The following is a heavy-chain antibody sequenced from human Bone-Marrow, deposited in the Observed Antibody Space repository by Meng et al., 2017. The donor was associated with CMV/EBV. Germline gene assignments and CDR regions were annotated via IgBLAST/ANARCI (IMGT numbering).Heavy chain of an antibody. CDR2: ISWDGGST. D-gene: IGHD3-22*01. V-gene: IGHV3-43*01. CDR1: GFTFDDYT. Sequence: GESLKISCAASGFTFDDYTMHWVRRAPGKGLEWVSLISWDGGSTYYADSVKGRFTISRDNSKNSLYLQMNSLRTEDTALYYCAKGNYYDSSGYSCYFDYWGQGTLVTVSS. CDR3: AKGNYYDSSGYSCYFDY. J-gene: IGHJ4*02.